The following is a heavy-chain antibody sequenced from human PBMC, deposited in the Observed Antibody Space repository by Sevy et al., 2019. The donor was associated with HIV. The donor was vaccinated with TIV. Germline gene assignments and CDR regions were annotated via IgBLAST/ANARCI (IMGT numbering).Heavy chain of an antibody. CDR1: GGSISSGDYY. D-gene: IGHD2-2*02. Sequence: SETLSLTCTVSGGSISSGDYYWSWIRQPPGKGLEWIGYICYSGSTYYNPSLKSRVTISVDTSKNQFSLKLSSVTAADTAVYYCAGYCSSTSCYRGVWFDPWGQGTLVTVSS. CDR3: AGYCSSTSCYRGVWFDP. J-gene: IGHJ5*02. CDR2: ICYSGST. V-gene: IGHV4-30-4*01.